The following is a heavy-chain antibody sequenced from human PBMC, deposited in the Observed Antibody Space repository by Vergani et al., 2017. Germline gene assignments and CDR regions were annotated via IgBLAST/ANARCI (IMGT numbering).Heavy chain of an antibody. J-gene: IGHJ5*02. CDR3: ARAPGRRCSGGSCYSSFRWFDP. V-gene: IGHV1-8*01. Sequence: QVQLVQSGAEVKKPGASVKVSCWASGYTFIEYEIDWVRQAAGQGLEWMGWMNPKSGNTGFAQKFQGRVTMTRDTSISTAYMELNSLTSEDTAVYYCARAPGRRCSGGSCYSSFRWFDPWGQGTLVTVFS. D-gene: IGHD2-15*01. CDR2: MNPKSGNT. CDR1: GYTFIEYE.